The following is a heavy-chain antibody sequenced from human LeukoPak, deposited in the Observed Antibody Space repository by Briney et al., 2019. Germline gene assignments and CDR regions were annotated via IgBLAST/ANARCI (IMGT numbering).Heavy chain of an antibody. CDR1: GGSISSGGYS. CDR3: ARSLNYYGSGSNWFDP. CDR2: IYHSGST. D-gene: IGHD3-10*01. V-gene: IGHV4-30-2*01. Sequence: SETLSLTCTVSGGSISSGGYSWSWIRQPPGKGLEWIGYIYHSGSTYYNPSLKSRVTISVDRSKNQFSLRLSSVTAADTAVYYCARSLNYYGSGSNWFDPWGQGTLVTVSS. J-gene: IGHJ5*02.